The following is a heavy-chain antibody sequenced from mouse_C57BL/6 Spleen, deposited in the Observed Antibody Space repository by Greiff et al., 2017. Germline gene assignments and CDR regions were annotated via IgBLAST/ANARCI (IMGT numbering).Heavy chain of an antibody. CDR3: ARPYGSSYWYFDV. Sequence: QVQLKESGPELVKPGASVKLSCKASGYTFTSYDINWVKQRPGQGLEWIGWIYPRDGSTKYNETFKGKATLTVSTSSCTAYMELHSLTSEDSAVYFCARPYGSSYWYFDVWGTGTTVTVSS. CDR2: IYPRDGST. D-gene: IGHD1-1*01. V-gene: IGHV1-85*01. J-gene: IGHJ1*03. CDR1: GYTFTSYD.